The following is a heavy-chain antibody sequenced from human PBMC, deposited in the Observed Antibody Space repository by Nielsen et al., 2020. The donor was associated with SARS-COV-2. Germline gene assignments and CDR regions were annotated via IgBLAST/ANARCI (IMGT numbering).Heavy chain of an antibody. D-gene: IGHD5-12*01. CDR1: GFTFSDYY. V-gene: IGHV3-11*03. Sequence: SLKISCAASGFTFSDYYMSWIRQAPGKGLEWVSYISSSSSYTNYADSVKGRFTISRDNAKNSLYLQMNSLRAEDTAMYYCARGSGYSGYDRSYGMDVWGQGTTVTVSS. CDR2: ISSSSSYT. J-gene: IGHJ6*02. CDR3: ARGSGYSGYDRSYGMDV.